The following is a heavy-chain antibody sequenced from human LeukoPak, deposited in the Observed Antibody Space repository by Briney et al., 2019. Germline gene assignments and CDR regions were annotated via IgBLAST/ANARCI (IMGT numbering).Heavy chain of an antibody. CDR1: GGSFSGYY. Sequence: SETLSLTCAVYGGSFSGYYWSWIRQPPGKGLERIGEINHSGSTNYNPSLKSRVTISVDTSKNQFSLKLSSVTAADTAVYYCARLPRGTLYSSGWYDNYYYYYYMDVWGKGTTVTISS. J-gene: IGHJ6*03. CDR3: ARLPRGTLYSSGWYDNYYYYYYMDV. CDR2: INHSGST. D-gene: IGHD6-19*01. V-gene: IGHV4-34*01.